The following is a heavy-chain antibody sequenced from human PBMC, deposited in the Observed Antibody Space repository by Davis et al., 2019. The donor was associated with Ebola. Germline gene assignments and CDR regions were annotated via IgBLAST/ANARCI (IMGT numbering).Heavy chain of an antibody. V-gene: IGHV3-21*04. CDR2: ISSSSSYI. CDR3: AKQRGVGAIDYDY. J-gene: IGHJ4*02. CDR1: GFTFSSYS. Sequence: GESLKISCAASGFTFSSYSMNWVRQAPGKGLEWVSSISSSSSYIYYADSVKGRFTISRDNSKNTLYVQMKSLRAEDTAVYYCAKQRGVGAIDYDYWGRGTVVTVSS. D-gene: IGHD1-26*01.